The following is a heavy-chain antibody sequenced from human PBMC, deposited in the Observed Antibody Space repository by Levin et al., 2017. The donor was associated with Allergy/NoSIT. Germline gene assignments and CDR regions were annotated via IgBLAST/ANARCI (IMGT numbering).Heavy chain of an antibody. CDR1: GFTFSSYA. Sequence: GGSLRLSCAASGFTFSSYAMHWVRQAPGKGLEWVAVISYDGSNKYYADSVKGRFTISRDNSKNTLYLQMNSLRAEDTAVYYCARDYGHYYGSGSYSNRAKAFDIWGQGTMVTVSS. D-gene: IGHD3-10*01. CDR3: ARDYGHYYGSGSYSNRAKAFDI. CDR2: ISYDGSNK. V-gene: IGHV3-30-3*01. J-gene: IGHJ3*02.